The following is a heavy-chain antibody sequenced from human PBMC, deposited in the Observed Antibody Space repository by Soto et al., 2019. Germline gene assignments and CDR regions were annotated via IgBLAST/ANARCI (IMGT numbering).Heavy chain of an antibody. V-gene: IGHV4-59*01. CDR1: VGSTTSYH. CDR2: TSYTGST. J-gene: IGHJ5*02. CDR3: ARDMHAGFTHYFDR. D-gene: IGHD1-26*01. Sequence: KPSETLSLTCVLAVGSTTSYHWSSIRHSPGKGLEWMAYTSYTGSTNSNPSLKRRVTISWDTSNNRLSLQLPSMPAADTAVYYCARDMHAGFTHYFDRWGRGSLCAVSS.